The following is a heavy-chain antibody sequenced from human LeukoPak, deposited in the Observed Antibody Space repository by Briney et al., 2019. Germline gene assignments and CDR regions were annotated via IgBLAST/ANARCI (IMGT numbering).Heavy chain of an antibody. CDR2: INSNGDT. V-gene: IGHV4-4*07. J-gene: IGHJ5*01. CDR3: ARDRGLDGSDQLDS. Sequence: PSETLSLTCTVSGGSISSYHWIWTRQPAGKGLEWIGRINSNGDTVYNPSLKSRATMSLDMTNNQFSLKLSSVTAADTAVYYCARDRGLDGSDQLDSWGPGTLVTVSS. D-gene: IGHD3-10*01. CDR1: GGSISSYH.